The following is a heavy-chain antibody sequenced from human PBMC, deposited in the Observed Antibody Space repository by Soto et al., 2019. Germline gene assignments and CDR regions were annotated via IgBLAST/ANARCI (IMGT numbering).Heavy chain of an antibody. CDR1: GGTFSSYA. V-gene: IGHV1-69*13. Sequence: GASVKVSCKASGGTFSSYAISWVRQAPGQGLEWMGGIIPIFGTANYAQKFQGRVTITADESTSTAYVELSSMRSEDTAVYYCASQYCSSTSCYPPYYYYYGMDVWGQGTTVTVSS. CDR3: ASQYCSSTSCYPPYYYYYGMDV. CDR2: IIPIFGTA. D-gene: IGHD2-2*01. J-gene: IGHJ6*02.